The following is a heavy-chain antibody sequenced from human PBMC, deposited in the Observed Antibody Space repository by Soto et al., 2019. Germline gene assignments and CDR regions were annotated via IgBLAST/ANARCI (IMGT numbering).Heavy chain of an antibody. J-gene: IGHJ6*03. D-gene: IGHD3-10*01. CDR2: ISGSGGST. Sequence: GGSLKLSCASSGFTFSSYAMSWVPQAPGKGLEWVSAISGSGGSTYYADSVKGRFTISRDNYKNTLYLQMNSLRAEDTAVYYCAKKPSGAYYYYYYMDVWGKGTTVIVSS. CDR3: AKKPSGAYYYYYYMDV. CDR1: GFTFSSYA. V-gene: IGHV3-23*01.